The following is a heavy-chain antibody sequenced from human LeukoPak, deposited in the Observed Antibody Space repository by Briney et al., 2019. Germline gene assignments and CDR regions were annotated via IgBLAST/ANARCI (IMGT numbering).Heavy chain of an antibody. D-gene: IGHD1-26*01. CDR2: IYYSGST. CDR1: GGSISSSSYY. J-gene: IGHJ4*02. V-gene: IGHV4-39*01. Sequence: PSETLSLTCTVSGGSISSSSYYWGWIRQPPGKGLEWIGSIYYSGSTYYNPSLKSRVTISVDTSKNQFSLKLSSVTAADTAVYYCARHYSVGANFWPFDYWGQGTLVTVSS. CDR3: ARHYSVGANFWPFDY.